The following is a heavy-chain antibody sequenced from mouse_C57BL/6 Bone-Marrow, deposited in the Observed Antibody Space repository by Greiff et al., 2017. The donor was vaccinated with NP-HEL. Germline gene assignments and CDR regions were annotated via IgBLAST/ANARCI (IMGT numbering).Heavy chain of an antibody. Sequence: QVHVKQPGAELVRPGSSVKLSCKASGYTFTSYWMDWVKQRPGQGLEWIGNIYPSDSETHYNQKFKDKATLTVDKSSSTAYMQLSSLTSEDSAVYYCARSGLLWRDYWGQGTTLTVSS. CDR3: ARSGLLWRDY. J-gene: IGHJ2*01. V-gene: IGHV1-61*01. CDR1: GYTFTSYW. CDR2: IYPSDSET. D-gene: IGHD2-1*01.